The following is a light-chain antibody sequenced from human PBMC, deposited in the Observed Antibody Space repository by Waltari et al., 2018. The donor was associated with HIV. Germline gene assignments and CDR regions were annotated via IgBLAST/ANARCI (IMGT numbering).Light chain of an antibody. V-gene: IGKV1-39*01. CDR1: QHIKNY. Sequence: IQVTQSPSSLSAYTGDTVIITCRASQHIKNYLNWYLYKPGTSPRLLIYSASGLQSWVPSRFTASVSGTEFNFTISGLQSEDCATYYCQQSHEPPLTFGGGTKVEIK. CDR3: QQSHEPPLT. CDR2: SAS. J-gene: IGKJ4*01.